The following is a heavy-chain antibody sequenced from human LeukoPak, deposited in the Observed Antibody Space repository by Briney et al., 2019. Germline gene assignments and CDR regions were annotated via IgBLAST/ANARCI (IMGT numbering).Heavy chain of an antibody. J-gene: IGHJ3*02. CDR3: AKGSDGYRLDAFDI. Sequence: GRSLRLSCAASGFTFSSYGMHWVRQAPGKGLEWVAVIWYDGSNKYHADSVKGRFTISRDNSKNTLYLQMNSLRAEDTAVYYCAKGSDGYRLDAFDIWGQGTMVTVSS. D-gene: IGHD5-24*01. V-gene: IGHV3-33*06. CDR1: GFTFSSYG. CDR2: IWYDGSNK.